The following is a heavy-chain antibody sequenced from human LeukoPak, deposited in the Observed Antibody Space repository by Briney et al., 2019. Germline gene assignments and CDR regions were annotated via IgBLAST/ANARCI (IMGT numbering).Heavy chain of an antibody. CDR2: ISSSSSII. V-gene: IGHV3-48*02. D-gene: IGHD4-17*01. CDR3: ARDNYGDYGNWFDP. CDR1: GFTFSSYA. Sequence: GWSLRLSCAASGFTFSSYAMSWVRQAPGKGLEWVSYISSSSSIIYYADSVKGRFTISRDNAKNSLYLQMNSLRDEDTAVYYCARDNYGDYGNWFDPWGQGTLVTVSS. J-gene: IGHJ5*02.